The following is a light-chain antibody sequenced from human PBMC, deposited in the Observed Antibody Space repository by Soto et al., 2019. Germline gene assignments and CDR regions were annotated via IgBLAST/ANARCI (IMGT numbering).Light chain of an antibody. Sequence: QSALTQPASVSGSPGQSITISCTGTNSDVGGYNYVSWYQQHPGKAPKLIIYEVSNRPSGVSNRFSGSKSGNTASLTISGLQAEDEADYYCSSYTISSRGVFGTGTKLTVL. CDR3: SSYTISSRGV. V-gene: IGLV2-14*01. CDR2: EVS. CDR1: NSDVGGYNY. J-gene: IGLJ1*01.